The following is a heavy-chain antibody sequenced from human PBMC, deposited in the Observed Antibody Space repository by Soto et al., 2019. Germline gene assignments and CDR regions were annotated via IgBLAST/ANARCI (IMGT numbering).Heavy chain of an antibody. CDR1: GFTVSSNY. V-gene: IGHV3-66*01. Sequence: GGSLSLSCAASGFTVSSNYMSWVRQAPGKGLEWVSVIYSGGSTYYADSVKGRFTISRDNSKNTLYLQMNSLRAEDTAVYYCARVSSTSFYYYYYMDVWGKGTTVTVSS. CDR3: ARVSSTSFYYYYYMDV. D-gene: IGHD2-2*01. CDR2: IYSGGST. J-gene: IGHJ6*03.